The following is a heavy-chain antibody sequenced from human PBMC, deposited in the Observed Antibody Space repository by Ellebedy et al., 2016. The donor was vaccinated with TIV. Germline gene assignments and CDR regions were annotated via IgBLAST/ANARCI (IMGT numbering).Heavy chain of an antibody. CDR3: AREGGRGGGY. V-gene: IGHV3-7*01. CDR1: GFIFSSYW. J-gene: IGHJ4*02. D-gene: IGHD2-15*01. Sequence: GESLKISCAASGFIFSSYWMSWVRQAPGKGLEWVANIKQDGSEKYYVDSVKGRFTISRDNAKNSMYLQMNSLRVEDTAVYYCAREGGRGGGYWGQGTLVTVSS. CDR2: IKQDGSEK.